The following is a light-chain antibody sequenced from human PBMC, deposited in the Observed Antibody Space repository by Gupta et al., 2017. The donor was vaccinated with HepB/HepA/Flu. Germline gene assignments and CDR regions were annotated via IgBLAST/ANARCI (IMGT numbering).Light chain of an antibody. CDR3: AAWDDGLSGWV. V-gene: IGLV1-47*01. Sequence: QSVLTQPPSASGAPGQRVTISCSGSSSNIGSNYVFWYQQLPRTAPKLLISRSNQRPSGVPDRFSGSKSGTSASLAISGLRSEDEADYYCAAWDDGLSGWVFGGGTKLTVL. J-gene: IGLJ3*02. CDR2: RSN. CDR1: SSNIGSNY.